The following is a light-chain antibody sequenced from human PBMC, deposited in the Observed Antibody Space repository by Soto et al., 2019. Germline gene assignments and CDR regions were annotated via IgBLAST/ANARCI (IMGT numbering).Light chain of an antibody. CDR3: QQCFSSPIT. V-gene: IGKV1-5*03. CDR2: KAS. Sequence: DIQMTQSPSTLSASVGDRVTITCRASQSVSSWLAWFQQKPGKAPKLLIYKASSLQSGVASRFSGGGSGTEFTLTISSLQPDDFAVYFCQQCFSSPITVGGGTRVEIK. CDR1: QSVSSW. J-gene: IGKJ4*01.